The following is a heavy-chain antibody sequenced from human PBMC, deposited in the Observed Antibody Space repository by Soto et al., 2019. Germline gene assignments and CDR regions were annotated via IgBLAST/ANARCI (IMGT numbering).Heavy chain of an antibody. V-gene: IGHV4-30-4*08. D-gene: IGHD3-10*01. J-gene: IGHJ6*02. CDR3: ARDRYYGSGTYYNFYSGMDV. CDR1: GGSISSGGYY. CDR2: IFHSGST. Sequence: SETLSLTCTVSGGSISSGGYYWSWIRQHPGKGLEWIGNIFHSGSTYYTPSLQSRVTISLDTSKNHFSLKLSSVTPADTAVYYCARDRYYGSGTYYNFYSGMDVWGQGTTVTVSS.